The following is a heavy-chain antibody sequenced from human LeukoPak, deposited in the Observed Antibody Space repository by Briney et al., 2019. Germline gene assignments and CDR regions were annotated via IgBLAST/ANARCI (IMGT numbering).Heavy chain of an antibody. Sequence: GGSLRLSCAASGFTVSNNYMSWVRQAPGKGLDWVSTIYRSGTPHYADSVKGRFTISRDNSKNTLYLQMNSLRAEDTAVYFRARSGGHTFESWGQGTLVTVS. J-gene: IGHJ5*01. D-gene: IGHD3-16*01. CDR3: ARSGGHTFES. V-gene: IGHV3-66*01. CDR2: IYRSGTP. CDR1: GFTVSNNY.